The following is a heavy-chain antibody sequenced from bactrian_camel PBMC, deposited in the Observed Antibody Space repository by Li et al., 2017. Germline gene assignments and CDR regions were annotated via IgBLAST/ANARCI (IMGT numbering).Heavy chain of an antibody. D-gene: IGHD2*01. CDR2: IDHDGTP. Sequence: HVQLVESGGGSVQAGGSLRLSCTAPGFTSKRCGMDWYRLREGKQREWVAVIDHDGTPRYPDSTKGRFTISVNKTGDTVYLQMNNLKPEDTGTYSCKTNKWGLPCGDNVQGQGTQVTVS. V-gene: IGHV3S53*01. J-gene: IGHJ4*01. CDR1: GFTSKRCG.